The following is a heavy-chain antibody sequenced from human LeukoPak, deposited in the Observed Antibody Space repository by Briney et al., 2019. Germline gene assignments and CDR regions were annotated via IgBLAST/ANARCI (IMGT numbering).Heavy chain of an antibody. J-gene: IGHJ4*02. CDR2: KWYDGSNK. CDR1: GFTFSSYA. Sequence: VGSPRLSCAASGFTFSSYATHWVRHAPGKGLERVAVKWYDGSNKYYTDSVKGRFTISRDNSKNTLYLQMNSLRAEDTAVYYCARGQYSPDYWGQGTLVTVSS. D-gene: IGHD2-15*01. CDR3: ARGQYSPDY. V-gene: IGHV3-33*01.